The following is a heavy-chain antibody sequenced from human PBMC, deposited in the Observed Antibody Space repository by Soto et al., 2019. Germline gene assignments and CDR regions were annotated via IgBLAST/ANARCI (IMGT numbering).Heavy chain of an antibody. J-gene: IGHJ1*01. D-gene: IGHD4-17*01. Sequence: QVQLQESGPGLVKPSETLSLTCTVSGGSISSYYWSWIRQPPGKGLEWIGYIYYSGSTNYNPSLKSGVTISVGTSKIQFSLKLSSVTAADPAVYYCASSRTTVTPSGFQHWGQGTLVTVSS. CDR1: GGSISSYY. V-gene: IGHV4-59*01. CDR2: IYYSGST. CDR3: ASSRTTVTPSGFQH.